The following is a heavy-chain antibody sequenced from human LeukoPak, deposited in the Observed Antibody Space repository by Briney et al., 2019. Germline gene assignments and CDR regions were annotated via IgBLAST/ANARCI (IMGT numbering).Heavy chain of an antibody. Sequence: PSETLSLTCTVSGGSMTSYYWSWIRQPPGEGREWIGYIYYTGSTNYNPSLKSRVNISVDTSKNQFSLRLRSVTAADTTVYYCARHRAHSDYIDYWGQGTLVTVSS. CDR1: GGSMTSYY. J-gene: IGHJ4*02. CDR3: ARHRAHSDYIDY. CDR2: IYYTGST. V-gene: IGHV4-59*08. D-gene: IGHD3-10*01.